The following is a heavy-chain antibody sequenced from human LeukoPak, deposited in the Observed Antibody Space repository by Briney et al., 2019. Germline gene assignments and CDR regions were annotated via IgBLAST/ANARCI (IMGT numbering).Heavy chain of an antibody. CDR2: ISGSGDST. Sequence: GGSLRLSCATSGFTFSSYAMSWFRKTPGKGLEWVSAISGSGDSTHYADSVKGRFTISRDNGKNSLYLQMNSLRAEDTAVYYCAGSSGWARYFDYWGQGTLVTVSS. J-gene: IGHJ4*02. CDR1: GFTFSSYA. D-gene: IGHD6-19*01. CDR3: AGSSGWARYFDY. V-gene: IGHV3-23*01.